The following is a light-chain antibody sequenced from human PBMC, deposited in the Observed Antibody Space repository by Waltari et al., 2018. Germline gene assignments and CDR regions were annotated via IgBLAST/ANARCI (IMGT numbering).Light chain of an antibody. Sequence: SYVLTQPPSVSVAPGKTARITCGGNNIGSKRVHWDQQKPGQAPGLVVYDDSDRPSGIPERFSGSNSGNTATLTISRVEAGDEADYYCQVWDSSSDQGVFGTGTKVTVL. CDR1: NIGSKR. V-gene: IGLV3-21*03. CDR2: DDS. CDR3: QVWDSSSDQGV. J-gene: IGLJ1*01.